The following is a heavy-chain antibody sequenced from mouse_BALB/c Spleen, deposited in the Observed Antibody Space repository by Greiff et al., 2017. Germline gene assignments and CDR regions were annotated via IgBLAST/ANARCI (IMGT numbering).Heavy chain of an antibody. CDR3: ARHEITTDYAMDY. CDR1: GFTFSSYY. D-gene: IGHD2-4*01. V-gene: IGHV5-6-2*01. J-gene: IGHJ4*01. Sequence: EVKLMESGGGLVKLGGSLKLSCAASGFTFSSYYMSWVRQTPEKRLELVAAINSNGGSTYYPDTVKGRFTISRDNAKNTLYLQMSSLKSEDTALYYCARHEITTDYAMDYWGQGTSVTVSS. CDR2: INSNGGST.